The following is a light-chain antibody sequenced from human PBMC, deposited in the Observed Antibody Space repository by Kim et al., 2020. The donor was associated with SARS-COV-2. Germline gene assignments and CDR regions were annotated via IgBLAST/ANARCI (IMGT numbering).Light chain of an antibody. CDR3: QQRSDWPLT. Sequence: EIVLTQSPATLSLSPGERATLSCRASQSVGTSLVWYQQKVGQAPRLLIYDASNRATDIPAKFSGSGSGTDFTLTISSLESEDFAVYYCQQRSDWPLTFGGGTKVDIK. CDR1: QSVGTS. V-gene: IGKV3-11*01. J-gene: IGKJ4*01. CDR2: DAS.